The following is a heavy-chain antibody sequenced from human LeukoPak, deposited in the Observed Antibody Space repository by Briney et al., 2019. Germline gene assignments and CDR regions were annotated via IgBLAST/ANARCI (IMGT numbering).Heavy chain of an antibody. CDR1: GYSFTTYW. D-gene: IGHD5-18*01. V-gene: IGHV5-51*01. Sequence: GESLKISCKGSGYSFTTYWIAWVRQMPGKGLEWMGIIYPGDSDTRYSPSFQGQVTISADKSISTAYLQWSSLKASDTAMYYCARQVDEQLWLLYDYWGQGTLVTVSS. CDR3: ARQVDEQLWLLYDY. J-gene: IGHJ4*02. CDR2: IYPGDSDT.